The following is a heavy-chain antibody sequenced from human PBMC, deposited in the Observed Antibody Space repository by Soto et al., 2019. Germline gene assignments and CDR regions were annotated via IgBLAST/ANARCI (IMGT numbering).Heavy chain of an antibody. Sequence: QVLLVESGGGVVQPGRSLRLSCAASGFTFSSYGMHWVRQAPGKGLEWVAVISYDGSNKYYADSVKGRFTISRDNSKNTLYLQMNSLRAEDTAVYYGAKMPDSSGTKLDYYGMYVWGQGTTVTVS. CDR3: AKMPDSSGTKLDYYGMYV. J-gene: IGHJ6*02. CDR2: ISYDGSNK. V-gene: IGHV3-30*18. CDR1: GFTFSSYG. D-gene: IGHD3-22*01.